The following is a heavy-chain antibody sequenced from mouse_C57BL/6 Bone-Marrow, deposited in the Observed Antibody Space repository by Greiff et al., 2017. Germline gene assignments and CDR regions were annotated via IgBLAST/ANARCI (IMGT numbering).Heavy chain of an antibody. CDR2: IWSGGST. Sequence: QVQLKESGPGLVQPSQSLSITCTVSGFSLTSYGVHWVRQSPGKGLEWLGVIWSGGSTDYNAAFISRLSISKDNSKSQVFFKMNSLQADDTAMYYCAKLWDYDGCYGWYFDVWGTGDTVTVSS. CDR1: GFSLTSYG. CDR3: AKLWDYDGCYGWYFDV. J-gene: IGHJ1*03. V-gene: IGHV2-2*01. D-gene: IGHD2-3*01.